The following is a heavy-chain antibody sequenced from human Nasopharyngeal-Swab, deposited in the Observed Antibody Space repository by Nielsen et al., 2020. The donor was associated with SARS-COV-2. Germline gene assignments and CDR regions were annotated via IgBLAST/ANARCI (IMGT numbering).Heavy chain of an antibody. CDR2: FDPEDGET. CDR3: ATTLSDGWTPFDY. CDR1: GYTLTELS. V-gene: IGHV1-24*01. J-gene: IGHJ4*02. Sequence: SVNVSCKVSGYTLTELSMHWVRQAPGKGLEWMGGFDPEDGETIYAQKFQGRVTMTEDTSTDTAYMELSSLRSEDTAVYYCATTLSDGWTPFDYWGQGTLVTVSS. D-gene: IGHD5-24*01.